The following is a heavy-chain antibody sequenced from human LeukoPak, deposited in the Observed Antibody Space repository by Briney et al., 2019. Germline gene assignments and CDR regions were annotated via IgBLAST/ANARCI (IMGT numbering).Heavy chain of an antibody. J-gene: IGHJ6*03. CDR3: ARLAGITMINYYYYYMDV. V-gene: IGHV4-4*07. CDR1: GGSISSYY. Sequence: PSETLSLTCTVSGGSISSYYWSWTRQPAGKGLEWIGRIFTSGSTNYNPSLKSRVTISVDKSKNQFSLRLSSVTAADTAIYYCARLAGITMINYYYYYMDVWGKGTTVTVSS. CDR2: IFTSGST. D-gene: IGHD3-22*01.